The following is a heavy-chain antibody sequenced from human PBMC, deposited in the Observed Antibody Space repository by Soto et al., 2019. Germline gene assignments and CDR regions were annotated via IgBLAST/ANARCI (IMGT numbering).Heavy chain of an antibody. CDR1: GFTFSSYG. CDR3: AREADSIAARLENNWFDP. J-gene: IGHJ5*02. CDR2: IWYDGSNK. V-gene: IGHV3-33*01. D-gene: IGHD6-6*01. Sequence: QPGGSLRLSCAASGFTFSSYGMHWVRQAPGKGLEWVAVIWYDGSNKYYADSVKGRFTISRDNSKNTLYLQMNSLRAEDTAVYYCAREADSIAARLENNWFDPWGQGTLVTVSS.